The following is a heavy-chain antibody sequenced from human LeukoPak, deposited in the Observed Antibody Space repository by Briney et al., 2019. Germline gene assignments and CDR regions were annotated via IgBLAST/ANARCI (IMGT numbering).Heavy chain of an antibody. Sequence: GGSLGLSCAASGFTFSSYAMHWVRQAPGKGLEWVAVISYDGNNKYYADSVKGRFTISRDNSKNTLYLQMNSLRAEDTAVYYCAREGVLRITSSFDYWGQGTLVTVSS. V-gene: IGHV3-30-3*01. CDR1: GFTFSSYA. CDR2: ISYDGNNK. D-gene: IGHD5-12*01. CDR3: AREGVLRITSSFDY. J-gene: IGHJ4*02.